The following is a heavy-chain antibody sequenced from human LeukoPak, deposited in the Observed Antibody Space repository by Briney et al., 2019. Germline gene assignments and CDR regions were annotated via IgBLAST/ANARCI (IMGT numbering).Heavy chain of an antibody. Sequence: GGSLRLSCAASGFTFSRFGMNWVRQAPGKGLEWISYISGSSSAIYYADSVKGRFTISRDNAKNSLYLQMSSLRDEDTAVYYCAQKGGTDHWGQGTLVTVSS. V-gene: IGHV3-48*02. D-gene: IGHD2-15*01. CDR1: GFTFSRFG. CDR2: ISGSSSAI. J-gene: IGHJ4*02. CDR3: AQKGGTDH.